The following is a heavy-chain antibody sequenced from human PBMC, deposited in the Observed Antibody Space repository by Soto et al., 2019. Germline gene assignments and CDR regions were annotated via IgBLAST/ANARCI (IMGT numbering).Heavy chain of an antibody. CDR1: GYTFTSYA. D-gene: IGHD5-18*01. V-gene: IGHV1-3*01. CDR3: ARDRVYSYKTRWFFP. CDR2: INAGNGNT. Sequence: QVQLVQSGAEVKKPGASVKVSCKASGYTFTSYAMHWVRQAPGQRLEWMGWINAGNGNTKYSQKFQGRVTITRDTSASTAYMERSSLGSEDTAVYYCARDRVYSYKTRWFFPWGQGTLVTVSS. J-gene: IGHJ5*02.